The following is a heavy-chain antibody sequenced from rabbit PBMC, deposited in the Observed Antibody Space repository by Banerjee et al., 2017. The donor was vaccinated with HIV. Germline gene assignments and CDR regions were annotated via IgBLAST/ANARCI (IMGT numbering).Heavy chain of an antibody. J-gene: IGHJ6*01. CDR1: GIDFSSIFW. CDR3: ARNGGMLDYKL. D-gene: IGHD6-1*01. CDR2: IYSGSSGSS. Sequence: QSLEESGGGLVKPGASLTLTCKASGIDFSSIFWICWVRQAPGKGLEWIACIYSGSSGSSNYANWAKGRFTISKTSSTTVTLQMTSLTAADTATYFCARNGGMLDYKLWGPGTLVTVS. V-gene: IGHV1S40*01.